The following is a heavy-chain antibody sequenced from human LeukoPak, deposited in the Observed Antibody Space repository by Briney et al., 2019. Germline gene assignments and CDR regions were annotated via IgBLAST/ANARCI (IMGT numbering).Heavy chain of an antibody. CDR1: GFTFNSYA. D-gene: IGHD3-22*01. CDR2: ISGSGSTT. J-gene: IGHJ4*02. V-gene: IGHV3-23*01. Sequence: GGSLRLSCAASGFTFNSYAMSWVRQAPGKGLEWVSGISGSGSTTYYADSVKGRFTISRDNSKNTLYLQMNGLRAEDTAIYHCARYYDSSGYYGLHDNWGQGTLVTVSS. CDR3: ARYYDSSGYYGLHDN.